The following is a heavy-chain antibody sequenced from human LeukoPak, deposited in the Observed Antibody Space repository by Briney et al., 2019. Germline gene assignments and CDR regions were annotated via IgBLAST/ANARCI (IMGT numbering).Heavy chain of an antibody. D-gene: IGHD6-19*01. Sequence: SETLSLTCTVSGGSISSYYWSWIRQPAGKGLEWIGRIYTSGSTNYNPSLKSRVTMSVDTSKNQFSLKLSSVTAADTAVYYCASYSVASHYFDYWGQGTLVTVSS. V-gene: IGHV4-4*07. CDR2: IYTSGST. CDR1: GGSISSYY. CDR3: ASYSVASHYFDY. J-gene: IGHJ4*02.